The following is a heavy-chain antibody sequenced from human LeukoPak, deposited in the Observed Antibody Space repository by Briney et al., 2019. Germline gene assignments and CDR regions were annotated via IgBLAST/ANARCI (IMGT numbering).Heavy chain of an antibody. CDR3: ARGGGRYRSNAFDI. Sequence: GASVKVSCKASGYTFTSYDINWVRQATGQGLEWMGWMNPNSGNTGYAQKFQGRVTMTRNTSISPAYMELSSLRSEATAVYYCARGGGRYRSNAFDIWGQGTMVTVSS. CDR2: MNPNSGNT. V-gene: IGHV1-8*01. D-gene: IGHD3-16*02. CDR1: GYTFTSYD. J-gene: IGHJ3*02.